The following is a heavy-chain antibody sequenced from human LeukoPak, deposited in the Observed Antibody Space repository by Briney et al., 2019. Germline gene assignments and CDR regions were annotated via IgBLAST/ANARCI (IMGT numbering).Heavy chain of an antibody. Sequence: GSLRLSCAASGFTFSSYAMSWIRQPPGKGLEWIGEINHSGSTNYNPSLKSRVTISVDTSKNQFSLKLSSVTAADTAVYYCARGDPFDPWGQGTLVTVSS. J-gene: IGHJ5*02. V-gene: IGHV4-34*01. CDR2: INHSGST. CDR1: GFTFSSYA. CDR3: ARGDPFDP.